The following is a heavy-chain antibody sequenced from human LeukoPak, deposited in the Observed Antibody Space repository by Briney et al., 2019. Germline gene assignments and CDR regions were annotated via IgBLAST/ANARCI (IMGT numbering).Heavy chain of an antibody. CDR2: ISYDGSNK. V-gene: IGHV3-30*18. D-gene: IGHD3-10*01. CDR3: AKDRAGFGGCFDY. Sequence: GGSLRLSCAASGFTFSSYGMHWVRQAPGKGLEWGAVISYDGSNKYYADSVKGRFTISRDNSKNTLYLQMNSLRAEDTAVYYCAKDRAGFGGCFDYWGQGTLVTVSS. CDR1: GFTFSSYG. J-gene: IGHJ4*02.